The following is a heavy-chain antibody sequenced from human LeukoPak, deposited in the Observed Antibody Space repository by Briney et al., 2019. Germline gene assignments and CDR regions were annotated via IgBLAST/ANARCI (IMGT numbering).Heavy chain of an antibody. D-gene: IGHD3-22*01. V-gene: IGHV1-24*01. CDR1: GYTLTELS. CDR2: FDPEDGET. J-gene: IGHJ4*02. Sequence: ASVKVSCKVSGYTLTELSMHWVRQAPGKGLEWMGGFDPEDGETIYAQKFQGRVTMTEDTSTDTAYMELSSLRSEDTAVYYCARGERYYYDSSPFDYWGQGTLVTVSS. CDR3: ARGERYYYDSSPFDY.